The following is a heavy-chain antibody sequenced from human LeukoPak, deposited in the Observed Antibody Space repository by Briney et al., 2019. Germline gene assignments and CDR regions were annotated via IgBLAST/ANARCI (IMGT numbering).Heavy chain of an antibody. CDR3: ARTDILTGYYYDY. J-gene: IGHJ4*02. V-gene: IGHV4-59*01. Sequence: LSETLSLTCTVSGGSISSYYWSWIRQPPGKGLEWIGYIYYSGSTNYNPSLKSRVTISVDTSKNQFSLKLSSVTAADTAVYYCARTDILTGYYYDYWGQGTLVTVSS. CDR1: GGSISSYY. CDR2: IYYSGST. D-gene: IGHD3-9*01.